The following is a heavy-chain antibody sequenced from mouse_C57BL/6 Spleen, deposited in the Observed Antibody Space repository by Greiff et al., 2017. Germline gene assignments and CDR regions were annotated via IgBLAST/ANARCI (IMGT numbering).Heavy chain of an antibody. CDR1: GYTFTSYW. J-gene: IGHJ2*01. Sequence: QVQLQQPGAELVKPGASVKLSCKASGYTFTSYWMHWVKQRPGQGLEWIGMIHPDSGSTNYNEKFKSKATLTVDKSSSTAYMQLSSLTSEDSAVYYCARWGITTVVADYWGQGTTLTVSS. CDR3: ARWGITTVVADY. V-gene: IGHV1-64*01. D-gene: IGHD1-1*01. CDR2: IHPDSGST.